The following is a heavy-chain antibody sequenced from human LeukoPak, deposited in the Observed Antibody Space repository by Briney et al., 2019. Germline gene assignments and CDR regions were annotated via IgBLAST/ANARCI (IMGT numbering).Heavy chain of an antibody. CDR1: GFTFSSYS. CDR2: ISSSSSYI. J-gene: IGHJ3*02. CDR3: ARDPQRGFLEPRHAFDI. V-gene: IGHV3-21*04. D-gene: IGHD3-3*01. Sequence: GGSLRLSCAASGFTFSSYSMNWVRQAPGKGLEWVSSISSSSSYIYYADSVKGRFTISRDNAKNSLYLQMNSLRAEDTALYYCARDPQRGFLEPRHAFDIWGQGTMVTVSS.